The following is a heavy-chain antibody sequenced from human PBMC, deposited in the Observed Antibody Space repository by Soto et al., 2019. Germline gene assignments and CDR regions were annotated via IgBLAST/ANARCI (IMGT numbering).Heavy chain of an antibody. V-gene: IGHV1-8*01. CDR1: GYTFTSYD. D-gene: IGHD4-17*01. CDR2: MNPNSGKA. J-gene: IGHJ3*02. Sequence: ASVKVSCKASGYTFTSYDINWVRQATGQGLEWMGWMNPNSGKADYAQKFQGRVTMTANDSTSTAYMELSSLRSEDTAVYYCARPDYGGNKALSSGGAFDIWGQGTMVTVSS. CDR3: ARPDYGGNKALSSGGAFDI.